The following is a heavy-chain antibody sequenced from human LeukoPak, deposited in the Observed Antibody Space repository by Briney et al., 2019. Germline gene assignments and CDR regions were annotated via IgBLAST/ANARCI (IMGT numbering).Heavy chain of an antibody. CDR2: IKSKTDSGTT. V-gene: IGHV3-15*01. J-gene: IGHJ4*02. Sequence: PGGSLRLSCAASGFTFSNAWMSWVRQAPGKGLEWVGRIKSKTDSGTTDYAAPVKGRFTISRDDSKNTLYLQVNSLKTEGTAVYYCTTGHYFDYWGQGTLVTVSS. CDR1: GFTFSNAW. CDR3: TTGHYFDY.